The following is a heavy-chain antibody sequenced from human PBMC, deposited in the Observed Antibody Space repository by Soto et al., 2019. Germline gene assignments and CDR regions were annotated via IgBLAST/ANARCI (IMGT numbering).Heavy chain of an antibody. CDR1: GSTFSSYS. D-gene: IGHD3-3*01. CDR2: ISSSSSYI. J-gene: IGHJ5*02. Sequence: PGGSLRLSCAASGSTFSSYSMNWVRQAPGKGLEWVSSISSSSSYIYYADSVKGRFTISRDNAKNSLYLQMNSLRAEDTAVYYCARVGRYDFWSGYLTEPDNWFDPWGQGTLVTVSS. V-gene: IGHV3-21*01. CDR3: ARVGRYDFWSGYLTEPDNWFDP.